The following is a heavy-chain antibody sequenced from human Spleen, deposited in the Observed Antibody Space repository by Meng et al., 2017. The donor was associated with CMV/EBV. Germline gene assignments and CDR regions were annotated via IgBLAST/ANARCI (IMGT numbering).Heavy chain of an antibody. V-gene: IGHV4-61*08. D-gene: IGHD6-25*01. J-gene: IGHJ4*02. CDR1: GDSVSSVGYY. Sequence: GSLRLSCTVSGDSVSSVGYYWNWIRQPPGKGLEWIGYINYNGPSTYTPSLKSRVTISADTTKNQFTLRLSSVTAADTAIYYCVRGGAASTIVFDFWGQGTLVTVSS. CDR3: VRGGAASTIVFDF. CDR2: INYNGPS.